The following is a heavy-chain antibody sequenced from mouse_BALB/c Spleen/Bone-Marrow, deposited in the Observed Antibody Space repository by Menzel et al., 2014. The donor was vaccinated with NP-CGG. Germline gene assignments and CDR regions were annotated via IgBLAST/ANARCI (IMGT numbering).Heavy chain of an antibody. CDR3: ARDSSDYLAWFAY. CDR2: ILPGSDST. D-gene: IGHD3-2*01. Sequence: VQLVESGAELMKPGASVKISCKATGYTFSSYWIDWVKQRPGHGLEWIGEILPGSDSTNYNENFKGKATFTADTSSNTAYMQLNSLTSEDSAVYFCARDSSDYLAWFAYWGQGTLVTVSA. J-gene: IGHJ3*01. V-gene: IGHV1-9*01. CDR1: GYTFSSYW.